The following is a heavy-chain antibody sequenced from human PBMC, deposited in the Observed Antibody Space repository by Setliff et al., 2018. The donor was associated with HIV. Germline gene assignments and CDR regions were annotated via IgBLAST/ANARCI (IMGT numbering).Heavy chain of an antibody. D-gene: IGHD6-19*01. CDR2: INLSGGST. J-gene: IGHJ4*02. CDR1: GYTFTSYG. CDR3: ARARGTGWEQCLYY. Sequence: ASVKVSCKASGYTFTSYGISWVRQAPGQGLEWMGIINLSGGSTSYAQKFQGRVTMTRDTSTSTVYMELRGLRSEDTAVYYCARARGTGWEQCLYYWGQGTLVTVSS. V-gene: IGHV1-46*01.